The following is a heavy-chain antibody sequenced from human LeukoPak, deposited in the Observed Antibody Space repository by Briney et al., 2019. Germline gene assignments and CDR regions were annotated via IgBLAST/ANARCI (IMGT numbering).Heavy chain of an antibody. Sequence: PSETLSLTCSVTSGSISNSNYYWGWIRQPPGKGLEWIGSIFYSGSTDYNPSLKSRVAISVDTSKNQFSLKLSSVTAADTAVYYCARTGSSIVGASYNWFDPWGQGTLVTVSS. V-gene: IGHV4-39*07. CDR3: ARTGSSIVGASYNWFDP. J-gene: IGHJ5*02. D-gene: IGHD1-26*01. CDR2: IFYSGST. CDR1: SGSISNSNYY.